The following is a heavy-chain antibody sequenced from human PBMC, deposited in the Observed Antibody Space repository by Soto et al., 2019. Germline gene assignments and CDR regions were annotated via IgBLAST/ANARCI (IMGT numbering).Heavy chain of an antibody. CDR2: IYWDNDK. CDR3: ARSLWFGELH. J-gene: IGHJ4*02. CDR1: GFSLSTTGVG. D-gene: IGHD3-10*01. Sequence: QITLKESGPPLVKPTQTLTLTCSFSGFSLSTTGVGVGWIRQSPGKALEWLAIIYWDNDKRYSPSLKIRVTITEDTSKNQVVLTVTNMDPVDTGTYYCARSLWFGELHWGQGALVTVSS. V-gene: IGHV2-5*02.